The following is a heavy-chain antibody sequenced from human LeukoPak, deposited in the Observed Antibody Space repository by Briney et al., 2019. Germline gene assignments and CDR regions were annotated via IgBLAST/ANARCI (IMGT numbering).Heavy chain of an antibody. CDR3: ARTEFRYCSGGSCYRDYYFDY. CDR2: IDWDDDK. V-gene: IGHV2-70*11. Sequence: ESGPALVKPTQTLTLTCTFSGFSLSTSGMCVSWIRQPPGKALEWLARIDWDDDKYYSTSLKTRLTISKDTSKNQVVLTMTHMDPVDTATYYCARTEFRYCSGGSCYRDYYFDYWGQGTLVTVSS. CDR1: GFSLSTSGMC. J-gene: IGHJ4*02. D-gene: IGHD2-15*01.